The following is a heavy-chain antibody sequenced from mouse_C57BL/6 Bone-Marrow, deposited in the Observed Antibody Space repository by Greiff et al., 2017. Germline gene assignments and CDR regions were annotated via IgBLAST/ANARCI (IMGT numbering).Heavy chain of an antibody. J-gene: IGHJ2*01. CDR2: IHPTSGST. D-gene: IGHD2-10*02. CDR1: GYTFTSYW. V-gene: IGHV1-64*01. Sequence: VQLQQPGAELVKPGASVKLSCKASGYTFTSYWMHWVKQRPGQGLEWIGMIHPTSGSTNYNQKFKSKATLTVDKSSSTAYMHLSILTSDDSAVYYCARSWSINYWGQGTTLTVSS. CDR3: ARSWSINY.